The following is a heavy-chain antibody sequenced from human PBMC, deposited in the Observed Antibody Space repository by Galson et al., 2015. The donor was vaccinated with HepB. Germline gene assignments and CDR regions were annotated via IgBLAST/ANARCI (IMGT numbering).Heavy chain of an antibody. D-gene: IGHD4-17*01. CDR3: TRLGHDYGDSDAFDI. Sequence: SLRLSCAASGFTFSGSAMHWVRQASGKGLEWVGRIRSKANSYATAYAASVKGRFTISRDDSKNTAYLQMNSLKTEDTAVYYCTRLGHDYGDSDAFDIWGQGTMVTVSS. J-gene: IGHJ3*02. CDR1: GFTFSGSA. CDR2: IRSKANSYAT. V-gene: IGHV3-73*01.